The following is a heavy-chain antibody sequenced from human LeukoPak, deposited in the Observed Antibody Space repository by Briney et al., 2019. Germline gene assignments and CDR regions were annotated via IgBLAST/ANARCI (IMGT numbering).Heavy chain of an antibody. V-gene: IGHV6-1*01. CDR3: AREPHGTGLLFDF. J-gene: IGHJ4*02. Sequence: SQTLSLTCAISGDSVSSNSAAWNWIRHSPSRGLEWLGRTYYRSTWLNDYAGSLKSRISINPDTSKNQFSLQLNSVTPEDTAVYYCAREPHGTGLLFDFWGRGSLVTVSS. CDR2: TYYRSTWLN. D-gene: IGHD6-19*01. CDR1: GDSVSSNSAA.